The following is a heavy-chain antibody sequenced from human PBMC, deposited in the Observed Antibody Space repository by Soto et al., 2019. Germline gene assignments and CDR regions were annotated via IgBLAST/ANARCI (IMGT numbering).Heavy chain of an antibody. V-gene: IGHV1-2*04. CDR2: IKPNSGGT. Sequence: ASVKVSCKASGYTFTGYYMHWVRQAPGQGLEWMGWIKPNSGGTNYAQKFQGWVTMTRDTSISTAYMELSRLRSDDTAVYYCARDGFGFYYYGMDVWGQGTTVTVSS. J-gene: IGHJ6*02. CDR1: GYTFTGYY. CDR3: ARDGFGFYYYGMDV. D-gene: IGHD3-16*01.